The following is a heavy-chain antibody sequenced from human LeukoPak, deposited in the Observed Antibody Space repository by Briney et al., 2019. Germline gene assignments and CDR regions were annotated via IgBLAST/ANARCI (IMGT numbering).Heavy chain of an antibody. Sequence: SGGSLRLSCTASGFTFSSYWMNWVRQAPGKGLVWVSRLNSDGSTTSYADSVKGRFTISRDNAKNSLYLQMNSLRAEDTAVYYCARGGENSYYFDYWGQGTLVTVSS. D-gene: IGHD5-12*01. CDR3: ARGGENSYYFDY. J-gene: IGHJ4*02. V-gene: IGHV3-74*01. CDR2: LNSDGSTT. CDR1: GFTFSSYW.